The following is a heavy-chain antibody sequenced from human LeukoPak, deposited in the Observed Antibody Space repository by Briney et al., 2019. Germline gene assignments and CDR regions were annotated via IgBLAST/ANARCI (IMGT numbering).Heavy chain of an antibody. D-gene: IGHD3-10*01. CDR3: ARARITMVRGRGWFDP. CDR1: GGTFSSYA. Sequence: SVKVSCKASGGTFSSYAISWVRQAPGQGLEWMGGIIPIFGTANYAQKFQGRVTITADKSTSTAYMELSSLRSEDTAVYYCARARITMVRGRGWFDPWGQGTLVTVSS. CDR2: IIPIFGTA. J-gene: IGHJ5*02. V-gene: IGHV1-69*06.